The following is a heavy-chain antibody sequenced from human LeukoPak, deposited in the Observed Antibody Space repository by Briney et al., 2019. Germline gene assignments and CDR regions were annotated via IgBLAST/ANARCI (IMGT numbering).Heavy chain of an antibody. CDR2: IYYSGST. V-gene: IGHV4-31*03. D-gene: IGHD3-10*01. CDR3: ASWEGNEGQDYYGSGSQFDAFDI. CDR1: GDSISSGDYY. Sequence: PSETLSLTCTVSGDSISSGDYYWSWIRQHPGKGLEWIGYIYYSGSTYYNPSLKSRVTISVDTSKNQFSLKLSSVTAADTAVYYCASWEGNEGQDYYGSGSQFDAFDIWGQGTMVTVSS. J-gene: IGHJ3*02.